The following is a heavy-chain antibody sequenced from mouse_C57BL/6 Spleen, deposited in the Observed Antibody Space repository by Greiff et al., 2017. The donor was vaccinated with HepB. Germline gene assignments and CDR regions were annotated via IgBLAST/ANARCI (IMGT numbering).Heavy chain of an antibody. Sequence: VKLVESGAELVKPGASVKLSCKASGYTFTSYWMHWVKQRPGRGLEWIGRIDPNSGGTKYNEKFKSKATLTVDKPSSTAYMQLSSLTSEDSAVYYCARGTLYYSNSFDYWGQGTTLTVSS. V-gene: IGHV1-72*01. CDR3: ARGTLYYSNSFDY. D-gene: IGHD2-5*01. J-gene: IGHJ2*01. CDR2: IDPNSGGT. CDR1: GYTFTSYW.